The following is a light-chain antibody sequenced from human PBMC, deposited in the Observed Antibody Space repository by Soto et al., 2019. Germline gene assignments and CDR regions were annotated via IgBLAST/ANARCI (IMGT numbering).Light chain of an antibody. CDR3: SSYTSSSTYV. CDR2: DVS. Sequence: QSVLTQPASVSGSPGQSITISCTGTSSDVGGYNYVSWYQQHPGKAPKLMIYDVSNRPSGVSNRFSGSKSGNTASLTISGLQAEDEADDYCSSYTSSSTYVFGTGTKRTVL. V-gene: IGLV2-14*01. J-gene: IGLJ1*01. CDR1: SSDVGGYNY.